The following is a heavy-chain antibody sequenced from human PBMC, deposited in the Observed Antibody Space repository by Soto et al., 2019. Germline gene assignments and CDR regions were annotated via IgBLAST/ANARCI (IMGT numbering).Heavy chain of an antibody. Sequence: QVQLQQWGAGLLKPSETLSLTCAVYGGSFSGYYWSWIRQPPGKGLEWIGEINHSGSTNYNPSLKSRVTISVDTSKNPSSLKLSSGTAADTAVYYCARGLGGSSWIAYYFDYWGQGTLVTVSS. D-gene: IGHD6-13*01. CDR2: INHSGST. CDR1: GGSFSGYY. J-gene: IGHJ4*02. V-gene: IGHV4-34*01. CDR3: ARGLGGSSWIAYYFDY.